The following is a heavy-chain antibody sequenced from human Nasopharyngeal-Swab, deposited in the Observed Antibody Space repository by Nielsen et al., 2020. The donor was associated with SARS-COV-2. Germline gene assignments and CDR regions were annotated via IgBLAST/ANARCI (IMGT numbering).Heavy chain of an antibody. Sequence: SETLSLTCAVYGGSFSGYYWSWIRQPPGKGLEWIGEINHSGSTNYNPSLKSRVTISVDTSKNQFSLKLGSVTAADTAVYYCARGSGWYGYWGQGTLVTVSS. D-gene: IGHD6-19*01. J-gene: IGHJ4*02. CDR2: INHSGST. CDR3: ARGSGWYGY. V-gene: IGHV4-34*01. CDR1: GGSFSGYY.